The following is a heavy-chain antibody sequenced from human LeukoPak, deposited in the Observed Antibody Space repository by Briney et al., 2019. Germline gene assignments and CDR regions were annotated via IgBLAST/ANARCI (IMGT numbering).Heavy chain of an antibody. Sequence: ASVKVSCKASGYTFTSYDINWVRQAPGQGLEWMGIINPSGGSTSYAQKFQGRVTMTRDTSTSTVYMELSSLRSEDTAVYYCARGIVGATPAFDIWGQGTMVTVSS. CDR1: GYTFTSYD. V-gene: IGHV1-46*03. J-gene: IGHJ3*02. CDR3: ARGIVGATPAFDI. D-gene: IGHD1-26*01. CDR2: INPSGGST.